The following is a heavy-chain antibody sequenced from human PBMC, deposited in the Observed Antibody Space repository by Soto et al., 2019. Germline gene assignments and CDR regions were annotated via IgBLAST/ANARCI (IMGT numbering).Heavy chain of an antibody. CDR2: ISGSGGTT. V-gene: IGHV3-23*01. Sequence: HPGGSLRLSCAASGFTFSSYAMSWVRQAPGMGLEWVSSISGSGGTTYYADSVKGRFTISRDNSRNTLYLQMNILRGEDTAVYYCATPRTRTTTVTRFDYWGQGTLVTVSS. CDR1: GFTFSSYA. D-gene: IGHD4-17*01. J-gene: IGHJ4*02. CDR3: ATPRTRTTTVTRFDY.